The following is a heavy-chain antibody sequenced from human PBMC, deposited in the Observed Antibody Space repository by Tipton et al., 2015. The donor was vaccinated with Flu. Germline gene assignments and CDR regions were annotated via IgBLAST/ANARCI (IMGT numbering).Heavy chain of an antibody. CDR2: IYYSGST. CDR3: ASKVANWGLWEPLDY. D-gene: IGHD7-27*01. J-gene: IGHJ4*01. V-gene: IGHV4-59*13. Sequence: TLSLTCTVSGGSISSYYWSWIRQPPGKGLEWIGNIYYSGSTNYNPSLKSRVTISVDTSKNQFSLRLNSVTAADTAVYYCASKVANWGLWEPLDYWGHGTLVTVSS. CDR1: GGSISSYY.